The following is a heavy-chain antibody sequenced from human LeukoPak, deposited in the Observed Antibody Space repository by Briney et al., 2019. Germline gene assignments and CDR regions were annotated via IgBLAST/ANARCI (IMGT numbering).Heavy chain of an antibody. D-gene: IGHD3-10*01. J-gene: IGHJ4*02. CDR3: ATPLSIGGY. Sequence: PGGSLRLSCAASGFTFSSYSMTWVRQAPGKGLEWVSYISSGSGTIYYADSVKGRFTISRDNAHNSLYLQMNSLKAEDTAVYYCATPLSIGGYWGQGTLVTVSP. CDR2: ISSGSGTI. V-gene: IGHV3-48*01. CDR1: GFTFSSYS.